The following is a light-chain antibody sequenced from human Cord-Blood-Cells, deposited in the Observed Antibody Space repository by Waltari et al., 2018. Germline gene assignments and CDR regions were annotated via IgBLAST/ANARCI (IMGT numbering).Light chain of an antibody. CDR1: QSLLHSNAYNY. CDR3: MQALQTPLT. J-gene: IGKJ4*01. V-gene: IGKV2-28*01. Sequence: IVMTQSPLSLPVTPGESASISCRSSQSLLHSNAYNYLDWYLQKPGQSPQLLIYLGSNRGSGVPDRFSGSGSGTDFTLKISRVEAEDVGVYYCMQALQTPLTFGGGTKVEIK. CDR2: LGS.